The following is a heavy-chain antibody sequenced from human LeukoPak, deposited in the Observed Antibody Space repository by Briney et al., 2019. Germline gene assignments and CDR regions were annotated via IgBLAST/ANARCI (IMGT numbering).Heavy chain of an antibody. D-gene: IGHD1-26*01. CDR3: ARGARSSSGSYYSDY. CDR1: EYTFTGYY. J-gene: IGHJ4*02. CDR2: INPNSGGT. Sequence: ASVKVSCKASEYTFTGYYMHWVRQAPGQGLEWMGWINPNSGGTNYAQKFQGRVTMTRDTSISTAYMELSRLRSDDTAVYYCARGARSSSGSYYSDYWGQGTLVTVSS. V-gene: IGHV1-2*02.